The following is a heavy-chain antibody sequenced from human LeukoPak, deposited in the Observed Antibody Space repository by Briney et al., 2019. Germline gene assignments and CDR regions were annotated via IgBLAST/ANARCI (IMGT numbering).Heavy chain of an antibody. CDR3: ARGGWGTGTDY. J-gene: IGHJ4*02. Sequence: PGGSLRLSCAASGFTFSSYSMNWVRQAPGKGLVWVSRVNNDGSSTTYADSVKGRLTISRDNAKNTIYLQMNSLRAEDTAVYYCARGGWGTGTDYWGQGTLVTVSS. V-gene: IGHV3-74*01. CDR2: VNNDGSST. CDR1: GFTFSSYS. D-gene: IGHD1-1*01.